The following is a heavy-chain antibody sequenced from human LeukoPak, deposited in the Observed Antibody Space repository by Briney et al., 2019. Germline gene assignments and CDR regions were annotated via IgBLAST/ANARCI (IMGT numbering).Heavy chain of an antibody. CDR1: GFTFSSYG. CDR2: IWYDGSNK. J-gene: IGHJ6*02. Sequence: LPGGSLRLSCAASGFTFSSYGMHWVRQAPGKGLEWVAVIWYDGSNKYYADSVKGRFTISRDNSKNTLYLQMNSLRAEDTAVYYCARVAAVTPYYYYYGMDVWGQGTTVTVSS. D-gene: IGHD6-13*01. V-gene: IGHV3-33*01. CDR3: ARVAAVTPYYYYYGMDV.